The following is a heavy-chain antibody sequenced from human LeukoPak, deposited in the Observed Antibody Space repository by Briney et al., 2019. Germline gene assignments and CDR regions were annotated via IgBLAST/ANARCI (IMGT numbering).Heavy chain of an antibody. CDR1: GFTFSSYW. CDR3: ARAPARGSYYPRAFDI. Sequence: GGSLRLSCAASGFTFSSYWMHWVRQAPGKGLVWVSRINSDGSSTSYADSVKSRFTISRDNAKNTLYLQMNSLRAEDTAVYYCARAPARGSYYPRAFDIWGQGTMVTVSS. V-gene: IGHV3-74*01. D-gene: IGHD1-26*01. CDR2: INSDGSST. J-gene: IGHJ3*02.